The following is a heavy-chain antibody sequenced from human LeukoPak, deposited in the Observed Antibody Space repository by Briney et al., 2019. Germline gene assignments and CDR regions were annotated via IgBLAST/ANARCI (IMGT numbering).Heavy chain of an antibody. Sequence: GVSLRLSCAASGLTVSNNYISWVRQGPGKGLEWVSVIYSGGSTYYADSVKGRFTISRDNSKNTVYLQMNSLRADDTAVYYCARYDGSGSKQGYFHYWGQGTLVTVSS. CDR2: IYSGGST. CDR3: ARYDGSGSKQGYFHY. CDR1: GLTVSNNY. J-gene: IGHJ4*02. V-gene: IGHV3-66*01. D-gene: IGHD3-10*01.